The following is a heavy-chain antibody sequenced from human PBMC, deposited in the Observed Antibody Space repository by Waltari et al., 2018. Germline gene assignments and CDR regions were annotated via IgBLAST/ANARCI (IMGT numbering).Heavy chain of an antibody. J-gene: IGHJ4*02. Sequence: EVQLVGSGGGLVKPGGSLRLSCAASGFTFSSYPIPWVRPAPGKGLDWGSSISSGSSYIYYADSVKGRFTISRDNAKNSLYLQMNSLRVEDTAVYYCAREWGVMVGTAGFYFDYWGQGALVTVSS. CDR1: GFTFSSYP. V-gene: IGHV3-21*01. CDR2: ISSGSSYI. D-gene: IGHD2-15*01. CDR3: AREWGVMVGTAGFYFDY.